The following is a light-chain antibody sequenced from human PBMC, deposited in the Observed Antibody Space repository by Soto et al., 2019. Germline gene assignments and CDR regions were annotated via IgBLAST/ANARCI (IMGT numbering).Light chain of an antibody. CDR1: SSDVGNYNL. CDR3: CSYAGSADV. V-gene: IGLV2-23*02. J-gene: IGLJ1*01. Sequence: QSALTQPASVSGSPGQSITISCTGTSSDVGNYNLVSWYQQHPGKAPKLMIYEVSKWPSGVSNRFSGSKSGNTASLTISGLQAEDEADYYCCSYAGSADVFGTGTKVTVL. CDR2: EVS.